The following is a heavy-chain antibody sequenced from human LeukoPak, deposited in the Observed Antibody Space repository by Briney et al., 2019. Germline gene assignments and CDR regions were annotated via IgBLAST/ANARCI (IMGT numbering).Heavy chain of an antibody. J-gene: IGHJ4*02. Sequence: ASVTVSCKASGYTFTSYAMHWVRQAPGQRLEWMGWINAGNGNTKYTQKFQGRVTITRDTSASTAYMELSSLRSEDTAVYYCARGLALGVVVTAWNYWGQGTLVTVSS. CDR1: GYTFTSYA. CDR3: ARGLALGVVVTAWNY. V-gene: IGHV1-3*01. D-gene: IGHD2-15*01. CDR2: INAGNGNT.